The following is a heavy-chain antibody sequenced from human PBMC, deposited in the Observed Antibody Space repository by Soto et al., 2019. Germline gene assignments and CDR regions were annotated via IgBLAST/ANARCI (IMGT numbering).Heavy chain of an antibody. CDR2: IIGSGGSP. D-gene: IGHD3-10*01. Sequence: EVQLLEYGGGLVQEGGSLRLSCAASGFTFSNYAMTWVRQAPGKGLEWVSGIIGSGGSPYYADSVKGRFTISRDNSKSTVYLQMHSLRAGDTSVYYCGKGGDYFLSGDNRLNWFAPWAQGALVTVSS. V-gene: IGHV3-23*01. J-gene: IGHJ5*02. CDR3: GKGGDYFLSGDNRLNWFAP. CDR1: GFTFSNYA.